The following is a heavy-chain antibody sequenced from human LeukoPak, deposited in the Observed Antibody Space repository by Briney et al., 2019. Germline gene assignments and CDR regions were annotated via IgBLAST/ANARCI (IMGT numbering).Heavy chain of an antibody. CDR2: ISAYNAYT. CDR1: GYTFTSYG. D-gene: IGHD6-19*01. V-gene: IGHV1-18*01. J-gene: IGHJ5*02. Sequence: ASVKVSCKASGYTFTSYGISWVRQAPGQGLEWVGWISAYNAYTNYTQKLQGRVTMTTDTSTSTAYMELRSLRSVDTAVYYCARPTVAGRRDWFDPWGQGTLVTVSS. CDR3: ARPTVAGRRDWFDP.